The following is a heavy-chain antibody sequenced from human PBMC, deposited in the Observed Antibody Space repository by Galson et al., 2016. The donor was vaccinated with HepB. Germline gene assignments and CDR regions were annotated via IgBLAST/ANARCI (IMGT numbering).Heavy chain of an antibody. CDR2: ISGDGSST. J-gene: IGHJ5*02. CDR1: GFTFSNAW. Sequence: SLRLSCAAFGFTFSNAWMSWVRQAPGEGLVWVSHISGDGSSTHYGDSVKGRFTVSRDNSKNTLYLQMNSLRAEDTAVYYCVRDKVTPGTNWFDPWGQGTLVTVSS. V-gene: IGHV3-74*01. D-gene: IGHD4-11*01. CDR3: VRDKVTPGTNWFDP.